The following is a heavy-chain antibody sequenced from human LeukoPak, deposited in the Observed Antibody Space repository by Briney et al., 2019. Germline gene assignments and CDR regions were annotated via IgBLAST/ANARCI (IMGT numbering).Heavy chain of an antibody. CDR1: GGSISSSNW. CDR3: ARSLQYYDILTGYSSKGHYFDY. V-gene: IGHV4-4*02. Sequence: KTSETLSLTCAVSGGSISSSNWWSRVRQPPGKGLEWTGEIYHSRSTNYNPSLKSRVTISVDKSKTQLSLKLSSVTAADTAVYYCARSLQYYDILTGYSSKGHYFDYWGQGTLVTVSS. D-gene: IGHD3-9*01. CDR2: IYHSRST. J-gene: IGHJ4*02.